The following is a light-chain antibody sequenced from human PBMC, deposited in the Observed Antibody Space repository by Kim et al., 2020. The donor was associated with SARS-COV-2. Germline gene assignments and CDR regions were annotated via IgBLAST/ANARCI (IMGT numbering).Light chain of an antibody. Sequence: GQRVTISCSGRSYNIGSNNVNWYQQLPGTAPKLLIYRNNQRPSGIPDRFSGSKSGTSASLAISGLQSEDEADYYCAAWDDSLNGVVFGGGTQLTVL. V-gene: IGLV1-44*01. CDR2: RNN. J-gene: IGLJ2*01. CDR3: AAWDDSLNGVV. CDR1: SYNIGSNN.